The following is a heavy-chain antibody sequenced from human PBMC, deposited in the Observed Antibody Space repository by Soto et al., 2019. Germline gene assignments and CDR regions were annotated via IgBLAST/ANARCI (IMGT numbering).Heavy chain of an antibody. CDR1: GFTFSSYG. V-gene: IGHV3-30*18. J-gene: IGHJ4*02. CDR3: AKYYYDSSVSFDY. Sequence: PGGSLRLSCAASGFTFSSYGMHWVRQAPGKGLEWVAVISYDGSNKYYADSVKGRFTISRDNSKNTLYLQMNSLRAEDTAVYYCAKYYYDSSVSFDYWGQGTLVTVSS. CDR2: ISYDGSNK. D-gene: IGHD3-22*01.